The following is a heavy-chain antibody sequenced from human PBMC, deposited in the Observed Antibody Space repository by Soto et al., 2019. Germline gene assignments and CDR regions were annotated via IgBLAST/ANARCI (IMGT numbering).Heavy chain of an antibody. Sequence: QVQLQESGPGLVKPSETLSLTCTVSGGSISSYFWTWIRQPPGKGLEWIGYIYYSGSTNYNPSLKSAVTISVATSKNPCSLRLSSVTAPDTAVYYCARGSDFLYYYGMDVWGQGTTVTVSS. CDR2: IYYSGST. V-gene: IGHV4-59*01. J-gene: IGHJ6*02. CDR3: ARGSDFLYYYGMDV. D-gene: IGHD5-12*01. CDR1: GGSISSYF.